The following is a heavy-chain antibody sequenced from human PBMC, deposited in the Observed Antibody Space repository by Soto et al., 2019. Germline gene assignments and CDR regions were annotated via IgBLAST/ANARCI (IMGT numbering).Heavy chain of an antibody. CDR2: ISTYNGNT. CDR3: ARRLYGDYDY. D-gene: IGHD4-17*01. J-gene: IGHJ4*02. Sequence: QAQLVQSGAEVKEPGASVKVSCKASGYSFTTSVITWVRQAPGQGLEWMGWISTYNGNTNDAQKLQDRVTLTTDTSRSTDYMELRSLRSDDTAVYYCARRLYGDYDYWGQGTLVTVSS. V-gene: IGHV1-18*01. CDR1: GYSFTTSV.